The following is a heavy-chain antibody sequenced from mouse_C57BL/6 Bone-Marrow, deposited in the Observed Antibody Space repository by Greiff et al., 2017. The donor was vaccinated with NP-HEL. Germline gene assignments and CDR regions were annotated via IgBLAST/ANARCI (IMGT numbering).Heavy chain of an antibody. CDR2: IRLKSDNYAT. Sequence: EVKVVESGGGLVQPGGSMKLSCVASGFTFSNYWMNWVRQSPEKGLEWVAQIRLKSDNYATHYAESVKGRFTISRDDSKSSVYLQMNNLRAEDTGIYYCPLLYGSSPYYFDYWGQGTTLTVSS. J-gene: IGHJ2*01. D-gene: IGHD1-1*01. CDR1: GFTFSNYW. CDR3: PLLYGSSPYYFDY. V-gene: IGHV6-3*01.